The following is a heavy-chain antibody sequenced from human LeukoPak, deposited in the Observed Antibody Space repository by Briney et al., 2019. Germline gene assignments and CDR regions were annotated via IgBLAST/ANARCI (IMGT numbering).Heavy chain of an antibody. CDR2: IYHSGST. CDR1: GGPISSGGYS. V-gene: IGHV4-30-2*01. CDR3: ARGDYGDYVGYFDY. Sequence: PSQTLSLTCAVSGGPISSGGYSWSWIRQPPGKGLEWIGYIYHSGSTYYNPSFKSRVTISVDRSKNQFSLKLSSVTAADTAVYYCARGDYGDYVGYFDYWGQGTLVTVSS. J-gene: IGHJ4*02. D-gene: IGHD4-17*01.